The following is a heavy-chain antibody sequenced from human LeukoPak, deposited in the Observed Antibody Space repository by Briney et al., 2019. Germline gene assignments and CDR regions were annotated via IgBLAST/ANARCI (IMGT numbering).Heavy chain of an antibody. CDR2: ISGSGHTT. CDR3: VEGIFDY. V-gene: IGHV3-23*01. CDR1: GVSGVTFSNYA. J-gene: IGHJ4*02. Sequence: PGASLRLSCAASGVSGVTFSNYALNWVRQAPGKGLEWVSDISGSGHTTNYADSVKGRFSISRDNSKPTLYLQMSSLRVEDTAVYYCVEGIFDYWGQGTRVTVSS. D-gene: IGHD3-10*01.